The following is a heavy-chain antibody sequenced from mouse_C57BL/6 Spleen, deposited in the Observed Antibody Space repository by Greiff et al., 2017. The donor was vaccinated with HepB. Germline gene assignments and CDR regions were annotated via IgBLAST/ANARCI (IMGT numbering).Heavy chain of an antibody. V-gene: IGHV3-6*01. Sequence: EVQLQQSGPGLVKPSQSLSLTCSVTGYSITSGYYWNWIRQFPGNKLEWMGYISYDGSNNYNPSLKNRISITRDTSKNQFFLKLNSVTTEDTATYYGARGGGGAPGYWGQGTLVTVSA. D-gene: IGHD1-1*02. CDR2: ISYDGSN. CDR3: ARGGGGAPGY. CDR1: GYSITSGYY. J-gene: IGHJ3*02.